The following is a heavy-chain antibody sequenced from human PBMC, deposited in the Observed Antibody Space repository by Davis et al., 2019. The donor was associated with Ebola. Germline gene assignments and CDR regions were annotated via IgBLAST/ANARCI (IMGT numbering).Heavy chain of an antibody. V-gene: IGHV4-59*08. Sequence: MPSETLSLTCTVSGGSISSYYWSWIRRAPGKGLEWIGYIYDNGNTNYNPSLKSRVTISVDTSRNQFSLKLSSVTAADTAVYYCARRLELLEPVWDYYLHFWGQGTLVTVSS. CDR3: ARRLELLEPVWDYYLHF. CDR1: GGSISSYY. J-gene: IGHJ4*02. CDR2: IYDNGNT. D-gene: IGHD1-26*01.